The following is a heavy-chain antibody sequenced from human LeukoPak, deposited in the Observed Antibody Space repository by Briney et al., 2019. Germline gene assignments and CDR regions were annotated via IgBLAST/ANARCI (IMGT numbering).Heavy chain of an antibody. Sequence: SKTLSLTCTVSGGSISSSSYYWGWIRQPPGKGLEWIGSIYYSGSTYYNPSLKSRVTISVDTSKNQFSLKLTSVTAADTAVYYCARGYSSSWYFNWFDPWGQGTLVTVSS. V-gene: IGHV4-39*07. CDR3: ARGYSSSWYFNWFDP. D-gene: IGHD6-13*01. CDR2: IYYSGST. CDR1: GGSISSSSYY. J-gene: IGHJ5*02.